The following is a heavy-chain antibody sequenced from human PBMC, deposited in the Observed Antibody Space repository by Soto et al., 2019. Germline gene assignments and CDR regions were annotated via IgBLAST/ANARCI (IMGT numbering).Heavy chain of an antibody. CDR1: GFTFSSYG. J-gene: IGHJ4*02. CDR2: ISYDGSNK. D-gene: IGHD3-22*01. Sequence: QVQLVESGGGVVQPGRSLRLSCAASGFTFSSYGMHWVRQAPGKGLEWVAVISYDGSNKYYADSVKGRFTISRDNSKNTLYLQMNSLRAEDTAVYYCAKSLVVRMILVSAETVVDYWGQGTLVTVSS. CDR3: AKSLVVRMILVSAETVVDY. V-gene: IGHV3-30*18.